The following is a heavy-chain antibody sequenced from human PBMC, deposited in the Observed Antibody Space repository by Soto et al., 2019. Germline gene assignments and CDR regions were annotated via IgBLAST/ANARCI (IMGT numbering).Heavy chain of an antibody. Sequence: SETLSLTCAVYGGSFSGYYWSWIRQPPGKGLEWIGEINHSGSTNYNPSLKSRVTISVDTSKNQFSLKLSSVTAADTAVYYCARFYNSGRGNRDGYNSPFDYWGQGTLVTVSS. CDR1: GGSFSGYY. J-gene: IGHJ4*02. CDR3: ARFYNSGRGNRDGYNSPFDY. D-gene: IGHD5-12*01. CDR2: INHSGST. V-gene: IGHV4-34*01.